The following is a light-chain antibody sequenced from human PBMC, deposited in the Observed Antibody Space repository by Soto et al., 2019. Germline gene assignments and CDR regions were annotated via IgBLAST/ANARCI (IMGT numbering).Light chain of an antibody. CDR3: ETWDSNTRV. V-gene: IGLV4-60*02. J-gene: IGLJ2*01. Sequence: QSVLTQSSSASASLGSSVKLTCTLSSGHSSYIIAWHHQQPGKAPRYLMKLEGSGSYNMGSGVPDRFSGSSSGADRYLTISNLQFEDEANYYCETWDSNTRVFGGGTKVTVL. CDR1: SGHSSYI. CDR2: LEGSGSY.